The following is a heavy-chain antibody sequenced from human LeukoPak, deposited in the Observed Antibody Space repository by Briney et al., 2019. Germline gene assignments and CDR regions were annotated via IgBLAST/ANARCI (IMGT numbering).Heavy chain of an antibody. J-gene: IGHJ4*02. V-gene: IGHV3-48*03. Sequence: GGSLRLSCAASGFTFSSYEMNWVRQAPGKGLEWVSYISSSGSTIYYADSVKGRFTISRDNAENSLYLQMNSLRAEDTAVYYCARTRRELGDRESLDYWGQGTLVTVSS. D-gene: IGHD3-10*01. CDR2: ISSSGSTI. CDR1: GFTFSSYE. CDR3: ARTRRELGDRESLDY.